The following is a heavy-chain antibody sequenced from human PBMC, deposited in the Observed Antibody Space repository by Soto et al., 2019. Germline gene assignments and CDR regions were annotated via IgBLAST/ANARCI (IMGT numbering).Heavy chain of an antibody. CDR2: ISYDGSKK. J-gene: IGHJ4*02. V-gene: IGHV3-30*18. CDR1: GFTFSSSG. D-gene: IGHD3-22*01. Sequence: QVQLVESGGGVVQPGRSLTLSCAASGFTFSSSGMHWVRQAPGKGLECVGFISYDGSKKFLGDSVKGRFIISRDNSKNTVYVEMNGLRNEDTAVYYCAKDGGYDSSGFYRHSDYWGQGILVIVSS. CDR3: AKDGGYDSSGFYRHSDY.